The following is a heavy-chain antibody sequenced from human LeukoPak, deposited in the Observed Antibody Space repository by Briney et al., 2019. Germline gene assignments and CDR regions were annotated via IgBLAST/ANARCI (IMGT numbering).Heavy chain of an antibody. Sequence: GGSLRLSCAASGFTFSSYAMSWVRQAPGKGLEWVSVIYSGGSTYYADSVKGRFTISRDNSKNTLYLQMNSLRAEDTAVYYCARFYYEKWFGELLIDYWGQGTLVTVSS. CDR2: IYSGGST. J-gene: IGHJ4*02. CDR1: GFTFSSYA. CDR3: ARFYYEKWFGELLIDY. V-gene: IGHV3-66*01. D-gene: IGHD3-10*01.